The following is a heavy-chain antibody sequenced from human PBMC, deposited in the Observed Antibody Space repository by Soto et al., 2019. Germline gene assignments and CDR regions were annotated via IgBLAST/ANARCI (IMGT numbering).Heavy chain of an antibody. Sequence: QLQLQESGPGLVKPSETLSLTCTVSGGSISSSSYYWGWIRQPPGKGLEWIGSIYYSGSTYYNPSLKSRVTISVDTSKNQFSLKLSSVTAADTAVYYCARQDIVVVPAAISWFDPWGQGTLVTVSS. J-gene: IGHJ5*02. CDR3: ARQDIVVVPAAISWFDP. D-gene: IGHD2-2*01. CDR2: IYYSGST. CDR1: GGSISSSSYY. V-gene: IGHV4-39*01.